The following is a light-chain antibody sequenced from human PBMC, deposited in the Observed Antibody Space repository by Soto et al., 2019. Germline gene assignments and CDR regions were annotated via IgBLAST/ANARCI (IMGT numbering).Light chain of an antibody. V-gene: IGKV3-20*01. CDR1: QSVSSSY. CDR2: GAS. J-gene: IGKJ1*01. Sequence: EIGLTQSPGPLSLSQGERPTFPCRASQSVSSSYLAWYQQKPGQAPRLLIYGASSRATGIPDRFSGSGSGTDFTLTISRLEPEDFAVYYCQQYGSSGTFGQGTKVDIK. CDR3: QQYGSSGT.